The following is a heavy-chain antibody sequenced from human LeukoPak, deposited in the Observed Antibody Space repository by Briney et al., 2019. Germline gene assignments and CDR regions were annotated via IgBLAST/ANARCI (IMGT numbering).Heavy chain of an antibody. D-gene: IGHD3-10*01. V-gene: IGHV4-34*01. CDR3: ARGRLLWFGELFNGMDV. J-gene: IGHJ6*04. Sequence: PSETLSLTCAVYGGSFSGYYWSWIRQPPGKGLEWIGEINHSGSTNYNPSLKSRVTISVDTSKNQFSLKLSSVTAADTAVYYCARGRLLWFGELFNGMDVWGKGTTVTVSS. CDR1: GGSFSGYY. CDR2: INHSGST.